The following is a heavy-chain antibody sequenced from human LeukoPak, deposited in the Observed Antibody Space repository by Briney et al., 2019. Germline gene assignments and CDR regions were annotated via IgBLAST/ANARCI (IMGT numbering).Heavy chain of an antibody. CDR1: GGSIGSYY. D-gene: IGHD3-10*01. Sequence: PSETLSLTCTVSGGSIGSYYWSWIRQPPGKGLEWIGYIYTSGSTNYNPSLKSRVTISVDTSKNQFSLKLSSVTAADTAVYYCARHGGGHYYGSGSYYKYFDYWGQGTLVTVSS. V-gene: IGHV4-4*09. J-gene: IGHJ4*02. CDR2: IYTSGST. CDR3: ARHGGGHYYGSGSYYKYFDY.